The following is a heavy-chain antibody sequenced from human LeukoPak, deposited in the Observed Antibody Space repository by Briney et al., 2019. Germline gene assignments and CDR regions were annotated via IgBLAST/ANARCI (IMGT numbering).Heavy chain of an antibody. D-gene: IGHD2-15*01. Sequence: SETLSHTCTVSSNSISSGDYYWSWIRQPAGKGLEWIGRIYTSGSTYYNTSLKSRVTISVDTSKNQFSLKLNSVTAADTAVYYCARVDGSCSGGSCPSGNWFDPWGQGTLVTVSS. V-gene: IGHV4-61*02. CDR1: SNSISSGDYY. CDR3: ARVDGSCSGGSCPSGNWFDP. CDR2: IYTSGST. J-gene: IGHJ5*02.